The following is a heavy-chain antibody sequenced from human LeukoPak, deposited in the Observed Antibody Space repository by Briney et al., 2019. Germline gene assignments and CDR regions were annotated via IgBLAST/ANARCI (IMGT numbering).Heavy chain of an antibody. Sequence: ASVKVSCKASGYTFTSYGISWVRQAPGQGLEWMGGIIPIFGTANYAQKFQGRVTITADESTSTAYMELSSLRSEDTAVYYCAQSYCSSTSCYWDDYYYGMDVWGQGTTVTVSS. J-gene: IGHJ6*02. CDR1: GYTFTSYG. CDR2: IIPIFGTA. V-gene: IGHV1-69*13. CDR3: AQSYCSSTSCYWDDYYYGMDV. D-gene: IGHD2-2*01.